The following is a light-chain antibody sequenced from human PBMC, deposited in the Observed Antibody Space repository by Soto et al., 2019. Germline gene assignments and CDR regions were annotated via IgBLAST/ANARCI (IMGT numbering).Light chain of an antibody. CDR3: QQYAGSPWT. V-gene: IGKV3-20*01. CDR2: GAS. J-gene: IGKJ1*01. CDR1: QSVSSTY. Sequence: EIVLTQSPGTLSLSPGERATLSCRASQSVSSTYLAWYQQKPGQAPRLLIYGASSRATGIPDRFSGSGSGTDFTLILSRLEPEDFAVYYCQQYAGSPWTFGQGTKVEIK.